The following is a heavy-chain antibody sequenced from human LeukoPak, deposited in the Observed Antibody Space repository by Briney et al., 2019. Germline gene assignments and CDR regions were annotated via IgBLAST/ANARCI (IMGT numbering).Heavy chain of an antibody. J-gene: IGHJ4*02. CDR2: ITPSGDMS. CDR3: ANHNHDSSGDSGGFDD. Sequence: GGSLRLSCAASGFSFSIHAMSWVRQAPGKGLEWVSAITPSGDMSLYADSVKGRFTMSRDNSKNTLYLQMNSLRAEDTALYYGANHNHDSSGDSGGFDDWGQGTLVTVSS. V-gene: IGHV3-23*01. D-gene: IGHD3-22*01. CDR1: GFSFSIHA.